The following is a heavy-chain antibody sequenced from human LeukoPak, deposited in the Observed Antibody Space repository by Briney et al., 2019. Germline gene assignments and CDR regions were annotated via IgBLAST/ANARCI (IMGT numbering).Heavy chain of an antibody. D-gene: IGHD1-26*01. Sequence: SQTLSLTCTVSGYSISSGYYWGWIRQPPGKGLEWIGSIYHSGSTYYNPSLKSRVTISVDTSKNQFSLKLSSVTAADTAVYYCARGDWEGWFDPWGQGTLVTVSS. CDR2: IYHSGST. CDR1: GYSISSGYY. CDR3: ARGDWEGWFDP. J-gene: IGHJ5*02. V-gene: IGHV4-38-2*02.